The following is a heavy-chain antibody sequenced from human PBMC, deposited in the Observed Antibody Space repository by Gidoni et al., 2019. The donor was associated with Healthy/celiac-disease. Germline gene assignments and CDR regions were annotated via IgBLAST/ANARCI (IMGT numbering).Heavy chain of an antibody. V-gene: IGHV1-69*01. J-gene: IGHJ4*02. CDR2: VIPIFGTA. Sequence: QVQLVQSGAEVKKPGSSVTVSCKASGGTFSSYAISWVRQAPGQGLEWMGGVIPIFGTANDAQKFQGRVTITADESTSTAYMELSSLRSEDTAVYYCARAIPHYDSEGYFDYWGQGTLVTVSS. CDR1: GGTFSSYA. D-gene: IGHD3-3*01. CDR3: ARAIPHYDSEGYFDY.